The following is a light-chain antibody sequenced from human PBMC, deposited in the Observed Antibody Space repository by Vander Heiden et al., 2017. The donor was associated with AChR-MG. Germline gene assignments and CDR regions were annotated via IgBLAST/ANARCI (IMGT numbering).Light chain of an antibody. J-gene: IGLJ3*02. CDR1: SSDVGGYNY. CDR2: DVS. V-gene: IGLV2-14*01. CDR3: SSYTSSSTLNWV. Sequence: QSALPQPASVSGSPGPSITISCTGTSSDVGGYNYVSWYQQHPGKAPKLMIYDVSKRPSGVANRFSGSKSGNTASLTISGLQAEDEADYYCSSYTSSSTLNWVFGGGTKLTVL.